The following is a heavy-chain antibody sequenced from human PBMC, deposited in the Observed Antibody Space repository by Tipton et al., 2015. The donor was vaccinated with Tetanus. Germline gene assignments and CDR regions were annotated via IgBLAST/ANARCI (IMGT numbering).Heavy chain of an antibody. D-gene: IGHD4-11*01. CDR1: GGSVSSGGYF. V-gene: IGHV4-61*08. J-gene: IGHJ5*02. CDR3: ARDRGGYSCVFSWFDP. CDR2: IYYSGST. Sequence: TLSLTCTVSGGSVSSGGYFWSWIRQPPGKGLEWIGYIYYSGSTNYSPSLKSRVTISVDTSENQFSLRLNSVTAADTAVYYCARDRGGYSCVFSWFDPWGQGTLVPVSS.